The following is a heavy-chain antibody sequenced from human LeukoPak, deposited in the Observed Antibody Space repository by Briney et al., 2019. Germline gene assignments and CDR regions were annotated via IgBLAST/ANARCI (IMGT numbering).Heavy chain of an antibody. CDR2: ISSSSSTI. CDR3: ARGPRTGYSSGWYEGWFDP. D-gene: IGHD6-19*01. CDR1: GFTFSSYS. V-gene: IGHV3-48*01. J-gene: IGHJ5*02. Sequence: GGSLRLSCAASGFTFSSYSMNWVRQAPGKGLEWVSYISSSSSTIYYADSVKGRFTISRDNAKNSLYLQMNSLRAEDTAVYYCARGPRTGYSSGWYEGWFDPWGQGTLVTVSS.